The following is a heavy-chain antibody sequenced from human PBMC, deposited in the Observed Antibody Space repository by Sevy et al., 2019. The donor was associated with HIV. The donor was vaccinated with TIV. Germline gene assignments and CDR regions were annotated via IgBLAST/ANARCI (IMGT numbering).Heavy chain of an antibody. Sequence: SETLSLTCTVSGGSISSSDSYWSWIRQPPGKGLEWIGYIHFSGGTYYNPFLKSRVVMSVDTSERQFSLRLSFMTAADTAVYYCANKRGYSHGPFDYWGQGALVTVSS. CDR3: ANKRGYSHGPFDY. D-gene: IGHD5-12*01. V-gene: IGHV4-30-4*01. CDR1: GGSISSSDSY. CDR2: IHFSGGT. J-gene: IGHJ4*02.